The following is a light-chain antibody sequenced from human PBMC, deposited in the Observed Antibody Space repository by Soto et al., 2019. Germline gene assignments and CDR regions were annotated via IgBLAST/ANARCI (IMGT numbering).Light chain of an antibody. CDR2: LNSDGSH. V-gene: IGLV4-69*01. CDR1: SGHSSYA. Sequence: QSVLTQAPSASASLGASVKLTCTLSSGHSSYAIAWHQQQPEKGPRYLMKLNSDGSHSKGDGIPDRFSGSSSGAERYLTISSLQSADEADYYCQTWGSGIRGVFGGGTKVTVL. J-gene: IGLJ2*01. CDR3: QTWGSGIRGV.